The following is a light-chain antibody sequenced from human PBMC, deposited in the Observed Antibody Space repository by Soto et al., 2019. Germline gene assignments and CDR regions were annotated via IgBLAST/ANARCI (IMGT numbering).Light chain of an antibody. Sequence: EIVLTQSPGTLSLSPGERATLSCRASQSVSSSYLAWDQQKPGQAPRLLIYGASSRPTGIPDRFSGSGSGTDFTLTISRLEPEDFAVYYCQQYCSASTFGQGTRLE. CDR3: QQYCSAST. CDR2: GAS. J-gene: IGKJ5*01. CDR1: QSVSSSY. V-gene: IGKV3-20*01.